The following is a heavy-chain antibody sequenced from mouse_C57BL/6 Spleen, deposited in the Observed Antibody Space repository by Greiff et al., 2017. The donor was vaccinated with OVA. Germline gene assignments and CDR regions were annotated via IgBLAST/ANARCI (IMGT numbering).Heavy chain of an antibody. CDR3: ARRGDEDAMDY. V-gene: IGHV1-50*01. D-gene: IGHD3-3*01. CDR2: IDPSASYT. Sequence: QVQLQQPGAELVKPGASVKLSCKASGYTFTSYWMQWVTQRPGQGLEWIGEIDPSASYTNYNQKFKGKATLTVDTSSSTAYMQVSSLTSEDSAVYYCARRGDEDAMDYWGQGTSVTVSS. CDR1: GYTFTSYW. J-gene: IGHJ4*01.